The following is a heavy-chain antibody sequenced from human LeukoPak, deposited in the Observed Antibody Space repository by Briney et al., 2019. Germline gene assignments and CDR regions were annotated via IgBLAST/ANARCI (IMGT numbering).Heavy chain of an antibody. CDR2: IYYSGST. D-gene: IGHD3-10*01. Sequence: TPSQTLSLTCTVSGGSISSGDYYWSWIRQPPGKGLEWIGYIYYSGSTYYNPSLKSRVTISVDTSKNQFSLKLSSVTAADTAVYYCARRVSWYYYGSGKDYWGQGTLVTVSS. CDR3: ARRVSWYYYGSGKDY. J-gene: IGHJ4*02. V-gene: IGHV4-30-4*01. CDR1: GGSISSGDYY.